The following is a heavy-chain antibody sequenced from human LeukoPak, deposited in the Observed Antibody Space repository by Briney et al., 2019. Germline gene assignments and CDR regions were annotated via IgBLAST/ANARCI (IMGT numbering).Heavy chain of an antibody. CDR3: AKSGITMIVDDAFDI. CDR1: GFTFSSYA. D-gene: IGHD3-22*01. CDR2: LSATGGSK. J-gene: IGHJ3*02. Sequence: GGSLRLSCSASGFTFSSYAMTWVRQTPGKGLESVSSLSATGGSKFHADSVRGRFTISRDNSKNTLYLQMNSLRAEDTAVYYCAKSGITMIVDDAFDIWGQGTMVTVSS. V-gene: IGHV3-23*01.